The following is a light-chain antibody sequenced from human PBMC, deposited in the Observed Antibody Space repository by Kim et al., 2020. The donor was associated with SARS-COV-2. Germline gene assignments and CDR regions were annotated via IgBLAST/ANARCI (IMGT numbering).Light chain of an antibody. CDR1: GSDIGAGYD. Sequence: QSVLTQPPSVSGAPGQRVTISCTGSGSDIGAGYDVHWYQLLPGTAPKLLIYENNNRPSGVPDRFSGYKSGTSASLAITGLQAEDEADYYCQSGSLSEVIFGGGTQLTVL. J-gene: IGLJ2*01. CDR3: QSGSLSEVI. V-gene: IGLV1-40*01. CDR2: ENN.